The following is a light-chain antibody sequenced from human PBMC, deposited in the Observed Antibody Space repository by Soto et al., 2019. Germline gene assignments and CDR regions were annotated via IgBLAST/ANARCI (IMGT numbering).Light chain of an antibody. J-gene: IGKJ4*01. CDR2: AAS. CDR3: QQSYSTPR. V-gene: IGKV1-39*01. CDR1: QTIRNY. Sequence: IQMTASPSLLIPSVGDRVIITCRASQTIRNYLNWYQQKPGEAPTLLIYAASRLQSGVPSRFSGSGSGTDFTLTINTLQPEDIATYYCQQSYSTPRFGGGTKV.